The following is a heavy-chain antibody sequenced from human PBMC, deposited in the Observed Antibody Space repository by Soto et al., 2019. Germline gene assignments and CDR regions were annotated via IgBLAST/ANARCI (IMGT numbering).Heavy chain of an antibody. CDR3: SGCSGGACHKNYGMDV. J-gene: IGHJ6*02. D-gene: IGHD2-15*01. CDR2: ISPSSGHI. V-gene: IGHV3-21*06. CDR1: GFTFSSCT. Sequence: EVHLVESGGGLVKPGGSLRLSCAVSGFTFSSCTMNWVRQAPGKGLEWVSSISPSSGHIYYADSVKGRFTISRDNAKNSVFLQMNSLRGEDTAVYYCSGCSGGACHKNYGMDVWGQGTTVTVSS.